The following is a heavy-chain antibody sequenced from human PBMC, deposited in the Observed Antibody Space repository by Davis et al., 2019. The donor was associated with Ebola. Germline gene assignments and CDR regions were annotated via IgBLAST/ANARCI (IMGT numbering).Heavy chain of an antibody. D-gene: IGHD2-2*01. Sequence: PSETLSLTCTVSGGSISSSSYYWGWIRQPPGKGLEWIGSIYYSGSTYYNPSLKSRVTISVDTSKNQFSLKLSSVTAADTAVYYCARGSKGLGYCSSTSCPGEDYFDYWGQGTLVTVSS. J-gene: IGHJ4*02. V-gene: IGHV4-39*07. CDR1: GGSISSSSYY. CDR3: ARGSKGLGYCSSTSCPGEDYFDY. CDR2: IYYSGST.